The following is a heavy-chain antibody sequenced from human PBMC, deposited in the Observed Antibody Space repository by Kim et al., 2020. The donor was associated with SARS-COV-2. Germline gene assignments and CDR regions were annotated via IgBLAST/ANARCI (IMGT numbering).Heavy chain of an antibody. CDR3: AREQRRFSGSFHFDY. D-gene: IGHD1-26*01. J-gene: IGHJ4*02. Sequence: TPSLTSRVTISLDISKNQFSLNRISVTAADTAVYYCAREQRRFSGSFHFDYWGQGTLVTVSS. V-gene: IGHV4-39*07.